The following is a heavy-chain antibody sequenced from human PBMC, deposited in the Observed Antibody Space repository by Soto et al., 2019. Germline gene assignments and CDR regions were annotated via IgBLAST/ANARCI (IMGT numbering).Heavy chain of an antibody. D-gene: IGHD3-3*01. J-gene: IGHJ5*02. CDR1: GGSISSYD. CDR3: AREGSYYDFWSGYYTFDP. V-gene: IGHV4-59*01. Sequence: SETLSVTCTVSGGSISSYDWSWIRQPPGKGLEWIGYIYYSGSTNYNPSLKSRVTISVDTSKNQFSLKLSSVTAADTAVYYCAREGSYYDFWSGYYTFDPWGQGTLVTVSS. CDR2: IYYSGST.